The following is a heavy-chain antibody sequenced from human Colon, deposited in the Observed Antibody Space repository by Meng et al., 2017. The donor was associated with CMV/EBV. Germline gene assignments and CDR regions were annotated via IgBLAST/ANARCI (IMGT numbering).Heavy chain of an antibody. CDR2: IKQGGSEK. V-gene: IGHV3-7*03. Sequence: GESLKISCAASGFTFSSYWMSWVRQAPGKGLEWVANIKQGGSEKYYVDSVRGRFTISRDNAKNSLYLQMNSLRAEDTAVYYCARGVSSWKAPFDYWGQGTLVTVSS. CDR1: GFTFSSYW. D-gene: IGHD6-13*01. CDR3: ARGVSSWKAPFDY. J-gene: IGHJ4*02.